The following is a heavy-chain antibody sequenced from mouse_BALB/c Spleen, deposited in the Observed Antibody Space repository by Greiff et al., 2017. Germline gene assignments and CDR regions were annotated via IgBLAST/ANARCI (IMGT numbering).Heavy chain of an antibody. CDR1: GFSLTSYG. CDR3: AKPVRGNRYDGDYAMDY. J-gene: IGHJ4*01. CDR2: IWGDGST. Sequence: VKLMESGPGLVAPSPSLSITCTVSGFSLTSYGVSWVRQPPGKGLEWLGVIWGDGSTNYHSALISRLSISKDNSKSQVFLKLNSLQTDDTATYYCAKPVRGNRYDGDYAMDYWGQGTSVTVSS. D-gene: IGHD2-14*01. V-gene: IGHV2-3*01.